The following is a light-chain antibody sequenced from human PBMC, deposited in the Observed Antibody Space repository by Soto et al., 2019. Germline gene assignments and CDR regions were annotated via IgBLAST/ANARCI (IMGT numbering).Light chain of an antibody. J-gene: IGKJ1*01. V-gene: IGKV3-15*01. CDR3: LQDYRYRTWT. Sequence: EIVMTQSPATLSVSPGERATLSCRPSQSVSSNLAWYQQKPGQAPSLLXYGASTRATGIPARFSGSGSGTEFTLTISSLQPEDFATYYCLQDYRYRTWTFGQGTKVDIK. CDR2: GAS. CDR1: QSVSSN.